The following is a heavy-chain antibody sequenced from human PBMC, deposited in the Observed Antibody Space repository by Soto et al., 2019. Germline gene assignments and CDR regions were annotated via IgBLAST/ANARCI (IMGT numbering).Heavy chain of an antibody. CDR2: TYYSGST. J-gene: IGHJ4*02. D-gene: IGHD3-10*01. V-gene: IGHV4-59*01. CDR1: GGSISSYY. CDR3: ARDRDSRYYFDY. Sequence: PSETLSLTCTVSGGSISSYYWSWIRQPPGKGLEWIGYTYYSGSTNYNPSLKSRVTISVDTSKNQFSLKLSSVTAADTAVYYCARDRDSRYYFDYWGQGTLVTVS.